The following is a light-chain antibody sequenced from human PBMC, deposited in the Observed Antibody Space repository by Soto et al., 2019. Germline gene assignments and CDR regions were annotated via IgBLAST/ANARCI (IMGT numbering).Light chain of an antibody. Sequence: QSVLTQPPSVSAAPGQKVTISCSGSSSNTGGNSVSWYQQPPGTAPKLLIYDDNKRPSGIPDRFSGSKSGTSATLGITGFQTGDEADYYCGSWDSSLSAYVFGTGTKVTVL. J-gene: IGLJ1*01. CDR2: DDN. CDR3: GSWDSSLSAYV. CDR1: SSNTGGNS. V-gene: IGLV1-51*01.